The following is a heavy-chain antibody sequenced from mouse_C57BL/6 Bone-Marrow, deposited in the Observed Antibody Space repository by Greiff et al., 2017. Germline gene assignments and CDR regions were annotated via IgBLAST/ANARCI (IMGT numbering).Heavy chain of an antibody. CDR2: IHPNSGST. CDR3: AREDYYYGSSYYAMDY. CDR1: GYTFTSYW. J-gene: IGHJ4*01. V-gene: IGHV1-64*01. Sequence: QVQLQQPGAELVKPGASVTLSCKASGYTFTSYWMHWVKQRPGQGLEWIGMIHPNSGSTNYNEKFKSKATLTVDKSSSTAYMQLSSLTSEDSAVYYCAREDYYYGSSYYAMDYWGQGTSVTVSS. D-gene: IGHD1-1*01.